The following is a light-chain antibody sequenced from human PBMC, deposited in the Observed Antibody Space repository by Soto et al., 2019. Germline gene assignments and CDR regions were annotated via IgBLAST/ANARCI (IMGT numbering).Light chain of an antibody. V-gene: IGKV3-20*01. CDR2: GAS. CDR3: QQYGSSPSP. CDR1: QSVRSSY. J-gene: IGKJ2*01. Sequence: EIVFTQSPGTLSLSPGERATLSCRASQSVRSSYLAWYQQKPGQAPRLLLYGASSRATGIPDRFSGSGSGTDFTLTISRLEPEDCAVYYCQQYGSSPSPFGQGTKLEIK.